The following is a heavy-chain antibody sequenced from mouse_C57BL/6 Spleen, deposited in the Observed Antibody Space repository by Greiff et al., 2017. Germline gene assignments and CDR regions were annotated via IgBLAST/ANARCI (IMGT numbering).Heavy chain of an antibody. D-gene: IGHD2-4*01. J-gene: IGHJ4*01. CDR3: ARNDYDIDYYAMDY. CDR2: IWSGGGT. CDR1: GFSLTSYG. Sequence: VQGVESGPGLVQPSQSLSITCTVSGFSLTSYGVHWVRQSPGKGLEWLGVIWSGGGTDYNAAFISRLRISNDQCKSQVFFKINSLQADDTAIYYCARNDYDIDYYAMDYWGQGTSVTVSS. V-gene: IGHV2-2*01.